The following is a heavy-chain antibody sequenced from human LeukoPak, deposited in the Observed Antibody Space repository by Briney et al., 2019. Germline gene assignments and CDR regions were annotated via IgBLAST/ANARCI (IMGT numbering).Heavy chain of an antibody. CDR2: IYYSGST. CDR1: GGSISSSSYY. J-gene: IGHJ4*02. CDR3: ARQMATFRGYMFDY. Sequence: PSETLSLTCTVSGGSISSSSYYWGWIRQPPGKGLEWIGSIYYSGSTNYNPSLKSRVTISVDTSKNQFSLKLSSVTAADTAVYYCARQMATFRGYMFDYWGQGTLVTVSS. V-gene: IGHV4-39*01. D-gene: IGHD5-24*01.